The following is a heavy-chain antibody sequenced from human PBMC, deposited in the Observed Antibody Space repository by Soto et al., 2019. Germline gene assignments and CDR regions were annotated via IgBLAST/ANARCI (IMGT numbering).Heavy chain of an antibody. CDR1: GGTFRTSA. J-gene: IGHJ6*01. V-gene: IGHV1-69*15. Sequence: QVQLVQSGAEVKKPGSSVKVSCKTSGGTFRTSAISWVRQAPGQGLEWMGRIMPVFPTADYAQKFQGRVTITADESTSTAYMELSSLRSEDTAVYYCARDKDRQQLGGNYYYIMGVRGQGTTVTGSS. D-gene: IGHD3-3*02. CDR3: ARDKDRQQLGGNYYYIMGV. CDR2: IMPVFPTA.